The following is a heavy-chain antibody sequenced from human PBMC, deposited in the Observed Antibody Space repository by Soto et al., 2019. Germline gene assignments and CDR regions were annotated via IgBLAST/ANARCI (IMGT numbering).Heavy chain of an antibody. D-gene: IGHD3-3*01. Sequence: SETLSLTCTVSGGSISSYYWSWIRQPPGKGLEWIGYINHSGSTNYNPSLKSRVTISVDTSKNQFSLKLSSVTAADTAVYYCAMIFGVVIMGPQGVYGMDVWGQGTTVTVSS. CDR1: GGSISSYY. J-gene: IGHJ6*02. CDR2: INHSGST. CDR3: AMIFGVVIMGPQGVYGMDV. V-gene: IGHV4-59*12.